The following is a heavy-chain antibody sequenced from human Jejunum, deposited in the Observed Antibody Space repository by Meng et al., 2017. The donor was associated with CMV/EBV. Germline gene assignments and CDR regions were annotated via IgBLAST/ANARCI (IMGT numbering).Heavy chain of an antibody. Sequence: TFKNYAMHWVRQAPGEGLEWVAVISYDGIHISYLDSVKGRFTISRDNSKNTLYLQMNGLRSEDTAVYYCARDGDYCTNGVCYSDYWGQGTPVTVSS. CDR3: ARDGDYCTNGVCYSDY. V-gene: IGHV3-30-3*01. J-gene: IGHJ4*02. CDR1: TFKNYA. D-gene: IGHD2-8*01. CDR2: ISYDGIHI.